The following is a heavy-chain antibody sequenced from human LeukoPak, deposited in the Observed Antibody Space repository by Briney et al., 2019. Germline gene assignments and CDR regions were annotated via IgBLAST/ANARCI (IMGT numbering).Heavy chain of an antibody. CDR2: IKQDGSDQ. V-gene: IGHV3-7*01. J-gene: IGHJ6*02. D-gene: IGHD6-25*01. CDR1: GFIFSGYW. Sequence: PGGSLRLSCAASGFIFSGYWMTWVRQAPGKGLECVASIKQDGSDQHYVDAVKGRCTISRDNAKNSLYLQMNNLRADDTAVYYCAKNIAAPGRDSYYLYGMDVWGQGTLVTVSS. CDR3: AKNIAAPGRDSYYLYGMDV.